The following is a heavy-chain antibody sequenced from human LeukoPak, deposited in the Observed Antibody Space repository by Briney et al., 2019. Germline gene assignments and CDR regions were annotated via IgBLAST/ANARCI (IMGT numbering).Heavy chain of an antibody. CDR2: INHSGST. J-gene: IGHJ3*02. CDR1: GGSFSGYY. CDR3: ARPHYGDFDAFDI. Sequence: PPETLSLTCAVYGGSFSGYYWSWIRQPPGKGLEWIGEINHSGSTNYNPSLKSRVTISVDTSKNQFSLKLSSVTAADTAVYYCARPHYGDFDAFDIWGEGTMVTVSS. D-gene: IGHD4-17*01. V-gene: IGHV4-34*01.